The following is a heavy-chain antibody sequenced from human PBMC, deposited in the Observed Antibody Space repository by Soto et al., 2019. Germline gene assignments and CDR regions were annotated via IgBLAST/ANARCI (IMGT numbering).Heavy chain of an antibody. Sequence: GGSLRLSCAVSGFTVVSYWMNWVRLIPGKGLEWVAYIKPDGSATYYVDSVKGRFTISRDNAKNSLYLQMNSLRVEDTSVYYCARAGYCGPGCYYYFDYWGQGTLVTVSS. CDR1: GFTVVSYW. D-gene: IGHD2-21*02. J-gene: IGHJ4*02. V-gene: IGHV3-7*01. CDR3: ARAGYCGPGCYYYFDY. CDR2: IKPDGSAT.